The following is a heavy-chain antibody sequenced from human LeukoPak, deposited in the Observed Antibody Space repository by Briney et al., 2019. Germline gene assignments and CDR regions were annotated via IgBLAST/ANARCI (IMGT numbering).Heavy chain of an antibody. J-gene: IGHJ6*04. CDR2: ICGGGSSK. V-gene: IGHV3-33*01. CDR3: ARDQGIAVAGTDRIYYYYYGMDV. CDR1: GFTFSSYG. Sequence: GRSLRLSCAASGFTFSSYGMHWVRQAPGKGLDWVSGICGGGSSKYYADSVKGRFTISRDNSKNTLYLQMNSLRAEDTAVYYCARDQGIAVAGTDRIYYYYYGMDVWGKGTTVTVSS. D-gene: IGHD6-19*01.